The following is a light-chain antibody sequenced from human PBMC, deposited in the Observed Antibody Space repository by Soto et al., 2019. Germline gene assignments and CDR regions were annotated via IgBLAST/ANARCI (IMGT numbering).Light chain of an antibody. CDR3: LSHTSSNTRV. CDR1: TNDVGGYNY. V-gene: IGLV2-14*03. J-gene: IGLJ1*01. CDR2: GVT. Sequence: QSVLTQPASVSGSPGQSITISCSGTTNDVGGYNYVSWYQQHPGKAPKLLIYGVTDRPSGVSNRFSGSKSGNTASLTISGLQAEDEGDYYCLSHTSSNTRVFGTGTKVTVL.